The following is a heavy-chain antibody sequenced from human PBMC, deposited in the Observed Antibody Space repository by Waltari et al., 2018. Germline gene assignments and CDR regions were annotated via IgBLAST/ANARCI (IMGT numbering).Heavy chain of an antibody. CDR3: ARALLLDYEGGGY. CDR2: TTPDGNVK. V-gene: IGHV3-30*04. CDR1: GFTFSLYP. J-gene: IGHJ4*02. Sequence: QVQLVESGGGVVPPGGSLRLSCAASGFTFSLYPRHWVRQAPGKGLELLAVTTPDGNVKHHAVSVMGRFTISRDNSKDTLFLEMNSLRPDDTAVYYCARALLLDYEGGGYWGQGTLVTVSS. D-gene: IGHD4-17*01.